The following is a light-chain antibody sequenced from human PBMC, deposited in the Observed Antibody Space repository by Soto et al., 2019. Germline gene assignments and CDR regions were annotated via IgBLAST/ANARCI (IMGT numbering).Light chain of an antibody. Sequence: EIVLTQSPATLSLSPGERATLSCRASQSVSSYLAWYQQKPGQAPRLLIYDASNRATGIPARFSGSGSGTDFTLTISSLEPGDFALYYCQQRSNWPRRTFGQGTKVDIK. CDR1: QSVSSY. CDR3: QQRSNWPRRT. J-gene: IGKJ1*01. CDR2: DAS. V-gene: IGKV3-11*01.